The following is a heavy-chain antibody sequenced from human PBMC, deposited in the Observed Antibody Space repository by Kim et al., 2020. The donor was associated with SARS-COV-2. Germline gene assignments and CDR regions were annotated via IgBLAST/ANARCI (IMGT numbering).Heavy chain of an antibody. CDR2: ICGSGDNT. D-gene: IGHD3-10*01. CDR3: AILVHYASSVDF. CDR1: GFTFSTYA. V-gene: IGHV3-23*01. Sequence: GGSLRLSCAVSGFTFSTYAMNWVRQAPGKGLEWVAAICGSGDNTYYAAFVKGRFTISIDNSENTLYLQMNSLRVDDTAVYYCAILVHYASSVDFWGQGTL. J-gene: IGHJ4*02.